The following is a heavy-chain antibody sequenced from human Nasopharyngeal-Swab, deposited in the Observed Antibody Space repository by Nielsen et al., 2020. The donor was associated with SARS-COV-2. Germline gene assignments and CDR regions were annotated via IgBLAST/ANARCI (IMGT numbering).Heavy chain of an antibody. Sequence: GESLKISCAASGFTFSSSWMNWFRQAPGKGLEWVSYISSSGSTIYYADSVKGRFTISRDNAKNSLYLQMNSLRAEDTAVYYCARAREKVGATNYWGQGTLVTVSS. V-gene: IGHV3-48*04. CDR1: GFTFSSSW. J-gene: IGHJ4*02. D-gene: IGHD1-26*01. CDR3: ARAREKVGATNY. CDR2: ISSSGSTI.